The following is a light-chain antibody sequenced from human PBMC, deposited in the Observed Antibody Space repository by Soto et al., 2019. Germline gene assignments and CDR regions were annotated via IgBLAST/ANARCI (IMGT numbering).Light chain of an antibody. CDR1: QGIRVD. V-gene: IGKV1-17*01. Sequence: DIQMTQSPSSLSASVGDRVTITCRASQGIRVDLGWYQQKPGKAPKGLIYAASCLRSGVSSRFGGSGSGTECTLTLRRLQPEDCATYSCLQRNSYPLTFGGGTKVEVK. CDR3: LQRNSYPLT. J-gene: IGKJ4*01. CDR2: AAS.